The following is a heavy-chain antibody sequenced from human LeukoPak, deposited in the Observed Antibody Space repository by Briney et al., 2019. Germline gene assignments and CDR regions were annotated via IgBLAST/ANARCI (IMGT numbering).Heavy chain of an antibody. V-gene: IGHV3-23*01. CDR1: GVTFSSYA. Sequence: GGSLRLSCAASGVTFSSYAMSWVRQAPGKGLEWVSAISGSGGSTCYADSVKGRLTISRDNSKNTLYLQMNSLRAEDTAVYYCAKNRIAVAAPDAFDIWGQGTMVTVSS. D-gene: IGHD6-19*01. CDR3: AKNRIAVAAPDAFDI. CDR2: ISGSGGST. J-gene: IGHJ3*02.